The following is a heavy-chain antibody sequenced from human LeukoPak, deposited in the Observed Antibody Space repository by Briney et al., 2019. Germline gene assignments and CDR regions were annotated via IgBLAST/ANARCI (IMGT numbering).Heavy chain of an antibody. CDR1: GFTFSSYG. CDR3: AKEGYSYGCFHY. D-gene: IGHD5-18*01. Sequence: GGSLRLSCAASGFTFSSYGMHWVRQAPGKGLEWVAFISYDGSNKYYADSVKGRFTISRDNSKNTLYLQMNSLRAEDTAVYYCAKEGYSYGCFHYWGRGTLVTVSS. J-gene: IGHJ4*02. V-gene: IGHV3-30*18. CDR2: ISYDGSNK.